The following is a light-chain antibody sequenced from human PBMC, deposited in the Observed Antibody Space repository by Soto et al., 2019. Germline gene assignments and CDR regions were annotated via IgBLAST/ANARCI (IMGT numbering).Light chain of an antibody. V-gene: IGKV1-5*03. CDR1: QNIDTW. CDR2: TAS. CDR3: QHYSDSPRS. J-gene: IGKJ1*01. Sequence: DIQMTQSPATLSAYIGDRITISCRASQNIDTWLAWYQQRPEEAPKLLIYTASNLENGVPSRFSGSGSGTAFTLTISSLQPEDFVTYYWQHYSDSPRSFGQGTQVE.